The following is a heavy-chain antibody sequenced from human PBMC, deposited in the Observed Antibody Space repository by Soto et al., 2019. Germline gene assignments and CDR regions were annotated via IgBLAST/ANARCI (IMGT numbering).Heavy chain of an antibody. CDR1: GYTFTSYG. D-gene: IGHD3-3*01. V-gene: IGHV1-18*01. CDR2: ISAYNGNT. Sequence: QVQLVQSGAEVKKPGASVKVSCKASGYTFTSYGISWVRQAPGQGLEWMGWISAYNGNTNYAQKLQGRVTMTTDTSTSPAYIELRSLRADDAAVYYCASDRPYDDFWSGDLYYYYYGMDVWVQGTTVTVSS. CDR3: ASDRPYDDFWSGDLYYYYYGMDV. J-gene: IGHJ6*02.